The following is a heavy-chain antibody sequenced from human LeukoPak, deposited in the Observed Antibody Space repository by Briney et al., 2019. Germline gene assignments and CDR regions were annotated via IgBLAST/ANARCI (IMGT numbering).Heavy chain of an antibody. D-gene: IGHD1-14*01. CDR1: GLTFSTSG. CDR2: IGPTGFDR. J-gene: IGHJ4*02. CDR3: ATETNGRHYDY. V-gene: IGHV3-21*06. Sequence: GGSLRLSCTTSGLTFSTSGFNWVRQAPGKGLEWVASIGPTGFDRYHADSVKGRFTISRDNANNFLYLQMDSLRAEDTAVYYCATETNGRHYDYWGQGTLLTVSS.